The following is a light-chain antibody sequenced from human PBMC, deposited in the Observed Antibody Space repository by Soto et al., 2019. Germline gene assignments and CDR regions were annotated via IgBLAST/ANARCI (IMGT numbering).Light chain of an antibody. V-gene: IGKV3-11*01. Sequence: EIVLTQSPDTLSLSPGDRATLSCRASQGVSNLLAWYQQRPGQAPRLLIYDASKRATGVPARFSGSGSGTDFTLTFSSLEPEDFAVYYCQQRAEWPPALTFGGGTKVDI. CDR1: QGVSNL. CDR3: QQRAEWPPALT. J-gene: IGKJ4*01. CDR2: DAS.